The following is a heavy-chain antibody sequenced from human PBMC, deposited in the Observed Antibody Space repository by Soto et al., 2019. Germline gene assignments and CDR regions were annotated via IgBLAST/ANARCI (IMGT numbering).Heavy chain of an antibody. CDR1: GDSIISGGYY. D-gene: IGHD3-16*01. CDR2: IYYSGST. V-gene: IGHV4-31*03. J-gene: IGHJ5*02. Sequence: QLHLQESGPGLVKTSQTLSLTCSVSGDSIISGGYYWTWLRQYPGKGLEYIGDIYYSGSTYYNPATQSRATISIDAPTPPFSLRASSLTAAYTVVKSCTRARRFWARADAWGQ. CDR3: TRARRFWARADA.